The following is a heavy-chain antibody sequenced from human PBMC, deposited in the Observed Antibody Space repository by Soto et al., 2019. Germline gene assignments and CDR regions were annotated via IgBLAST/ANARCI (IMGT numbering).Heavy chain of an antibody. V-gene: IGHV3-13*01. CDR2: IGTAGDT. CDR3: ARGGDCSKTSCYWARLYYGLDV. CDR1: GFTFSSYD. D-gene: IGHD2-2*01. Sequence: GGSLRLSCAASGFTFSSYDMHWVRQATGKGLEWVSAIGTAGDTYYSGSVKGRFSVSRENVKNSLYLQMNSLRAGDTAVYYCARGGDCSKTSCYWARLYYGLDVWGQGTTVTVSS. J-gene: IGHJ6*02.